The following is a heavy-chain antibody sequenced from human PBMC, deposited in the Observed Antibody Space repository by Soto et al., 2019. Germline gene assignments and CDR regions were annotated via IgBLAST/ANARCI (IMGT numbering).Heavy chain of an antibody. Sequence: GGSLRLSCAASGFSFKDYYMTWMRQTPEKGLEWISTITSSGGNAYYAASVKGRVTISRDNAHNSLYLQMSGLKAEDTALYYCARYRYTSYVNYFGLWGQGSLVTVAS. J-gene: IGHJ5*02. CDR3: ARYRYTSYVNYFGL. CDR2: ITSSGGNA. CDR1: GFSFKDYY. D-gene: IGHD6-19*01. V-gene: IGHV3-11*04.